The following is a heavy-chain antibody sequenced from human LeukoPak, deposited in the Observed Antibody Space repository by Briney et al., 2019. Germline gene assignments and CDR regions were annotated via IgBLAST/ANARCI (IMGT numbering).Heavy chain of an antibody. D-gene: IGHD5-18*01. CDR3: ARHVENSYGSYYFDY. V-gene: IGHV4-39*01. J-gene: IGHJ4*02. CDR2: IYYSVST. CDR1: GGSISSSSYY. Sequence: PSETLSLTCTVSGGSISSSSYYWGWIRQPPGKGLEGIGSIYYSVSTYYNPYLKSRVTISVDTSKNQFSLKLSSVTAADTAVYYCARHVENSYGSYYFDYWGQGTLVTVSS.